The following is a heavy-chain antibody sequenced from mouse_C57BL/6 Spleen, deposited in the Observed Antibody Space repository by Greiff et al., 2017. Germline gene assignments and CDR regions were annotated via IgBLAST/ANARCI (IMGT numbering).Heavy chain of an antibody. Sequence: EVQLQQSGTVLARPGASVKMSCKTSGYTFTSYWMHWVKQRPGQGLEWIGAIYPGNGDTSYNQKFKGKAKLTAVTSASTAYMELSSLTNEDSAVXYCTRNYYDYDVGYYAMAYWGQGTSVTVSS. CDR3: TRNYYDYDVGYYAMAY. CDR2: IYPGNGDT. CDR1: GYTFTSYW. V-gene: IGHV1-5*01. D-gene: IGHD2-4*01. J-gene: IGHJ4*01.